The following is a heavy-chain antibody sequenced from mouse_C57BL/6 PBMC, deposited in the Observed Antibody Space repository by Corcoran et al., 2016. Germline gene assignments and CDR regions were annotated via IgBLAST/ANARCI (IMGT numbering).Heavy chain of an antibody. CDR1: GYSITSGYY. CDR3: AREDYGSSSLGFDV. D-gene: IGHD1-1*01. Sequence: DVQLQESGPGLVKPSQSLSLTCSVTGYSITSGYYWNWIRQFPGNKLEWMGYISYDGSNNYNPSLKNRISITRETSKNQFFLKLNSVTTEDTATYYCAREDYGSSSLGFDVWGTGTTVTVSS. J-gene: IGHJ1*03. CDR2: ISYDGSN. V-gene: IGHV3-6*01.